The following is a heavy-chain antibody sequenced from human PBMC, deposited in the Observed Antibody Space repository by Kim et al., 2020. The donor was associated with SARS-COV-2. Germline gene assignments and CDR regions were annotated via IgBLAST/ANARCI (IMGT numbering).Heavy chain of an antibody. CDR2: IYSRGRT. D-gene: IGHD3-16*01. CDR3: ARAPGSLSYGD. V-gene: IGHV4-31*03. Sequence: SETLSLTCSVSGVSISSGGYYWSWIRQHPGRGLEWIGHIYSRGRTSYNPSLKSRVAISADTSKQQFSLRLNSVTAADTAVYYCARAPGSLSYGDWGQGTLVTVAS. J-gene: IGHJ4*02. CDR1: GVSISSGGYY.